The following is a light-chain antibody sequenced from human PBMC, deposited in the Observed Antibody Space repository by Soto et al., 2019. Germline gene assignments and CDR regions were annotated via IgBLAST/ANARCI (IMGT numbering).Light chain of an antibody. CDR3: QLYNSYSEA. CDR1: ENINKY. V-gene: IGKV1-16*01. CDR2: AAS. Sequence: VHMTQSASSLSASVGCRVTITCRATENINKYVSWYQHQTGKAPILLIYAASNLQGGVPSRFSGSGYGTHFNLTISSLQPDDFATYYCQLYNSYSEAFGQGTKVDIK. J-gene: IGKJ1*01.